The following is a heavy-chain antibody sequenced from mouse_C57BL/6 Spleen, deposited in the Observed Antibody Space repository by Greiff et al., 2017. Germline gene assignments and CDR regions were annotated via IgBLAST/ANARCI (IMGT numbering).Heavy chain of an antibody. CDR1: GFSFNTYA. CDR2: IRSKSNNYAT. J-gene: IGHJ2*01. CDR3: VRQRGKTGTNYFDY. D-gene: IGHD4-1*01. Sequence: EVHLVESGGGLVQPKGSLKLSCAASGFSFNTYAMTWVRQAPGKGLEWVARIRSKSNNYATYYADSVKDRFTISRDDSESMLYLQMNNLKTEDTAMYYCVRQRGKTGTNYFDYWGQGTTLTVSS. V-gene: IGHV10-1*01.